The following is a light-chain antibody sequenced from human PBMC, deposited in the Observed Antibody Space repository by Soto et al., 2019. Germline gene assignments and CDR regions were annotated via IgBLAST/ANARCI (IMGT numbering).Light chain of an antibody. Sequence: QSVLTQPASVSGSPGQSITISCTGTSSDVGGYNYVSWYQQHPGKAPKVMIYEVSDRPSGVSNRFSGSKSGNTASLTISGLQAEDEADYYCRSYTSSNTYVFXTGTKVTVL. V-gene: IGLV2-14*01. CDR1: SSDVGGYNY. J-gene: IGLJ1*01. CDR3: RSYTSSNTYV. CDR2: EVS.